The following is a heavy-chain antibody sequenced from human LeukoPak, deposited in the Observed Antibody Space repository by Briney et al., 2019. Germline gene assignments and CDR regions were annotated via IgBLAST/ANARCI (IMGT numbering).Heavy chain of an antibody. CDR1: GFTFSSYA. V-gene: IGHV3-23*03. CDR3: AKDKPGGYGSFDP. J-gene: IGHJ5*02. CDR2: IYSGGST. Sequence: GGSLRLSCAASGFTFSSYAMSWVRQAPGKGLEWVSVIYSGGSTYYADSVKGRFTISRDNSKNTLYLQLNSLRAEDTAVYYCAKDKPGGYGSFDPWGQGTLVTVSS. D-gene: IGHD5-12*01.